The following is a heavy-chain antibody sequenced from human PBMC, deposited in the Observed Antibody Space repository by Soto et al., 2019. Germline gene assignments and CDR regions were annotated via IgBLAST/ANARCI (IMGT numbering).Heavy chain of an antibody. CDR3: AKEGGLSGSYYISSSYYFDY. D-gene: IGHD1-26*01. CDR2: ISYDGSNT. J-gene: IGHJ4*02. Sequence: QVQLVESGGGVVQPGRSLRLSCVASGFTFSSYGMHWVRQAPGKGLEWVAIISYDGSNTYYAYSVKGRFTISRDNSKNTLYLQMNSLRAEDTSVYYCAKEGGLSGSYYISSSYYFDYWGQGTLVSVCS. V-gene: IGHV3-30*18. CDR1: GFTFSSYG.